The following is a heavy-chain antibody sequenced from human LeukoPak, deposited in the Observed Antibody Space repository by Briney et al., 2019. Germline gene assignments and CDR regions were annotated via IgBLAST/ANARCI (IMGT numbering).Heavy chain of an antibody. CDR2: IYTSGST. Sequence: SETLSLTCTVSGGSISSYYWSWIRQPAGKGLEWIGRIYTSGSTNYNPSLKSRVTISVDTSKNQFSLKLSSVTAADTAVYYCARGGYYYDSSGYSFDYWGQGTLVTVSS. CDR3: ARGGYYYDSSGYSFDY. J-gene: IGHJ4*02. CDR1: GGSISSYY. V-gene: IGHV4-4*07. D-gene: IGHD3-22*01.